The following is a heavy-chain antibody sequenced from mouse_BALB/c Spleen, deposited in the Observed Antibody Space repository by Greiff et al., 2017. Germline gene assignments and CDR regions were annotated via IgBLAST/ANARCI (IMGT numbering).Heavy chain of an antibody. Sequence: VQLKESGPGLVKPSQSLSLTCTVTGYSITSDYAWNWIRQFPGNKLEWMGYISYSGSTSYNPSLKSRISITRDTSKNQFFLQLNSVTTEDTATYYCALYGNYYAMDYWGQGTSVTVSA. CDR3: ALYGNYYAMDY. CDR2: ISYSGST. V-gene: IGHV3-2*02. J-gene: IGHJ4*01. CDR1: GYSITSDYA. D-gene: IGHD2-10*02.